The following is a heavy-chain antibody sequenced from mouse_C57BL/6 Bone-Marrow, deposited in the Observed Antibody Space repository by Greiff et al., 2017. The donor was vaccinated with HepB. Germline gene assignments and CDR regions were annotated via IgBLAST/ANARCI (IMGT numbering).Heavy chain of an antibody. J-gene: IGHJ1*01. V-gene: IGHV1-64*01. D-gene: IGHD1-1*01. CDR1: GYTFTSYW. CDR2: IHPNSGST. Sequence: QVQLQQPGAELVKPGASVKLSCKASGYTFTSYWMHWVKPRPGQGLEWIGMIHPNSGSTNYNEKFKSKATLTVDKSSSTAYMQLSSLTSEYSSVYYCSIQGVYYYGSSYVLYFDVWGSGTTVTVSS. CDR3: SIQGVYYYGSSYVLYFDV.